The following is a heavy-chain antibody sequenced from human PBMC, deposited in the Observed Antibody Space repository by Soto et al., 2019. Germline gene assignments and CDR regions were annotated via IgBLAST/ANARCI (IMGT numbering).Heavy chain of an antibody. J-gene: IGHJ6*02. V-gene: IGHV5-10-1*01. CDR2: IDPSDSYT. CDR3: ASPSSCGERHPYYYYGIDV. CDR1: GYSFTSYC. D-gene: IGHD2-21*01. Sequence: GESLKISCKGSGYSFTSYCISWVRQMPGKGLEWMGRIDPSDSYTNYSPSFQGHVTTSADKSISTAYLQWSSLKASDTAMYYCASPSSCGERHPYYYYGIDVWGQGTMVTVSS.